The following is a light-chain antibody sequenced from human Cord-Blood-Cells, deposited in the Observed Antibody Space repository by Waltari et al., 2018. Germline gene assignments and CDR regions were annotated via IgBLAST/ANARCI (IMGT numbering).Light chain of an antibody. Sequence: QSALTQPASVSGSPGQSITISFTATSIDVGRYNLVPWYQQHPGKAPKLRIYEGSKRPSGVSKRFSGSKSGNTASLTISGLQAEDEADYYCCSYAGSSTYVFGTGTKVTVL. V-gene: IGLV2-23*01. J-gene: IGLJ1*01. CDR3: CSYAGSSTYV. CDR1: SIDVGRYNL. CDR2: EGS.